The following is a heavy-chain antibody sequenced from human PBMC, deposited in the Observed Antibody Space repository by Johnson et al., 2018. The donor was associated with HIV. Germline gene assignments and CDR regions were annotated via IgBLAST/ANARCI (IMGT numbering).Heavy chain of an antibody. Sequence: QAQLVESGGGVVQPGRSLRLSCAASGFTFSSYGMHWVRQAPGKGLEWVAVISYDGSNKYYADSVKGRFTISRDNSKNTLYLQMNSLRAEDTAVYYCAKVRWLRLDNEAFDSWGQGTMVTVS. CDR3: AKVRWLRLDNEAFDS. J-gene: IGHJ3*02. CDR1: GFTFSSYG. CDR2: ISYDGSNK. V-gene: IGHV3-30*18. D-gene: IGHD5-12*01.